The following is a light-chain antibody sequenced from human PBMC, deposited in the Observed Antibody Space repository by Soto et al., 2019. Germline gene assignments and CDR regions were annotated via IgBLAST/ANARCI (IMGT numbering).Light chain of an antibody. J-gene: IGLJ1*01. Sequence: QSVLNQPPSASESPGQSVTISCPGTSSDVGGYNYVSWYQHHPGKAPKLMISEVTNRPSGVPDRFSGSKSGNTASLTVSGLQAEDEADYYCTSYSGSNTPYVFGTGTKVTVL. CDR1: SSDVGGYNY. CDR2: EVT. V-gene: IGLV2-8*01. CDR3: TSYSGSNTPYV.